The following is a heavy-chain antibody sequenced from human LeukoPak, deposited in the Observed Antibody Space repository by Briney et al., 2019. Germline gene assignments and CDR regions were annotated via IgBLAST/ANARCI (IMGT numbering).Heavy chain of an antibody. CDR2: INQRRNT. CDR1: GGSFSGYS. CDR3: ARGQNLYDFWSGYIY. V-gene: IGHV4-34*01. J-gene: IGHJ4*02. D-gene: IGHD3-3*01. Sequence: PSETLSLTCVVYGGSFSGYSWSWIRQPPGKGLEWIGEINQRRNTNYNPSLKSRVTISVDTSKNQFSLKLSSVTAADTAVYYCARGQNLYDFWSGYIYWGQGTLVTVSS.